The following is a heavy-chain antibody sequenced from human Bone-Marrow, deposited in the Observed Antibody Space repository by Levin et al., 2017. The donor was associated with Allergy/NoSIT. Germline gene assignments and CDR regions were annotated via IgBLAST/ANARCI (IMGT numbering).Heavy chain of an antibody. V-gene: IGHV1-46*01. D-gene: IGHD3-22*01. CDR3: ARFIATSLLDF. CDR2: INPNDNSA. CDR1: GYTFTSYY. J-gene: IGHJ4*02. Sequence: GESLKISCKSSGYTFTSYYVHWVRQAPGQGLEWMAIINPNDNSANYAQKFQGRVTLTSDTSTSTVYMELSDLRSEDTAVYYCARFIATSLLDFLGQGTLVIVSS.